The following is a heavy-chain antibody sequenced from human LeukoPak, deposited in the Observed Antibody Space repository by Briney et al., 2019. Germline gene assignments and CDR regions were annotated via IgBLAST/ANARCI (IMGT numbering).Heavy chain of an antibody. D-gene: IGHD2-2*01. J-gene: IGHJ5*02. V-gene: IGHV3-23*01. CDR1: GFTFSSYA. CDR3: ATSSNAPGNH. CDR2: ISGSGGST. Sequence: GGSLRLSCAASGFTFSSYAMSWVRQAPGKGQEWVSAISGSGGSTYYADSVKGRFTISRDNSKNTLYLQMNSLRAEDTAVYYCATSSNAPGNHWGQGTLVTVSS.